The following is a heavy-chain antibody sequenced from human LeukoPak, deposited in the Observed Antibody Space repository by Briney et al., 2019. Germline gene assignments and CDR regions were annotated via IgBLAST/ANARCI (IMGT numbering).Heavy chain of an antibody. J-gene: IGHJ6*03. CDR2: ISAYNGNT. Sequence: ASVKVSCKASGYTFTGYGISWVRQAPGQGLEWMGWISAYNGNTNYAQKLQGRVTMTTDTSTSTAYMELRSLRSDDTAVYYCARSSGGTDDYYYYYMDVWGKGTTVTVSS. CDR1: GYTFTGYG. D-gene: IGHD3-16*01. V-gene: IGHV1-18*01. CDR3: ARSSGGTDDYYYYYMDV.